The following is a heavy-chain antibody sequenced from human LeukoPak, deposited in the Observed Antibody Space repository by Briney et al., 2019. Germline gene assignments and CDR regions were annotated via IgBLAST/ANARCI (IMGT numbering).Heavy chain of an antibody. CDR3: ARYWSSTSCYPLP. CDR1: GYTCTGYD. D-gene: IGHD2-2*01. CDR2: MNPNSGNT. Sequence: GASVKGSCTAAGYTCTGYDINWVRQATGQGLEWMGWMNPNSGNTGYAQKFQGRVTMTRNTSISTAYMELSSLRSEDTAVYYCARYWSSTSCYPLPWGQGTLVSVSS. V-gene: IGHV1-8*01. J-gene: IGHJ5*01.